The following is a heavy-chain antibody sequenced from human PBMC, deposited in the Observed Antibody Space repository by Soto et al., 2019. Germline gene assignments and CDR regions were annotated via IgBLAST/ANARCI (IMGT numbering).Heavy chain of an antibody. D-gene: IGHD5-12*01. V-gene: IGHV1-8*01. Sequence: QVQLVQSGAEVKKPGASVKVSCKASGYTFTSYDINLVRLATGQGLEWMGWMKPNSGNTAYAQKFQGRVTITRNTSISTSYMELSSLRAEDTAVYYCARLKHDYAVAWGQGTLVTVSS. J-gene: IGHJ5*02. CDR3: ARLKHDYAVA. CDR1: GYTFTSYD. CDR2: MKPNSGNT.